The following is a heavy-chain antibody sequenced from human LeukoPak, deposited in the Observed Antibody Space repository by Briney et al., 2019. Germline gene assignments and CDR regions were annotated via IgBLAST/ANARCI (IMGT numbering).Heavy chain of an antibody. J-gene: IGHJ5*02. D-gene: IGHD6-19*01. Sequence: SVKVSCKASGGTFSSYAISWVRQAPGQGLEWMGGIIPIFGTANYAQKFQGRVTITADKSTSTAYMELSSLRSEDTAVYYCATAPDSGWYSLNWFDPWGQGTLVTVSS. CDR2: IIPIFGTA. CDR3: ATAPDSGWYSLNWFDP. V-gene: IGHV1-69*06. CDR1: GGTFSSYA.